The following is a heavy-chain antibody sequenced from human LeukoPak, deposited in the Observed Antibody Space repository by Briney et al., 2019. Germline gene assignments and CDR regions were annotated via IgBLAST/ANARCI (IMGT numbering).Heavy chain of an antibody. CDR1: GFSFSTYA. CDR2: ISSNGGST. CDR3: ARRSSSWYAFDY. J-gene: IGHJ4*02. Sequence: GGSLRLSCVVSGFSFSTYAMQWVRQAPGKGLEYVSTISSNGGSTYYGNSVKGRFTISRDNSKNTLYLQMDSLRPEDMAVYYCARRSSSWYAFDYWGQGTLVTVSS. D-gene: IGHD6-13*01. V-gene: IGHV3-64*01.